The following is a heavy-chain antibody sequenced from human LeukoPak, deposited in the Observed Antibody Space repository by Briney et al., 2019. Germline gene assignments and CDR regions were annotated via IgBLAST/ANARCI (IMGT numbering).Heavy chain of an antibody. CDR3: ARHPFQYPFDH. CDR1: GASVSSDY. CDR2: IYHSGHT. D-gene: IGHD4-4*01. J-gene: IGHJ5*02. Sequence: SETLSLTCTVSGASVSSDYWSWIRQSPGKGLEWIGYIYHSGHTMSNPSLESRVSLSLDTSNNQFSLKLSSVTAADTAVYYCARHPFQYPFDHWGQGTVVSVSS. V-gene: IGHV4-59*08.